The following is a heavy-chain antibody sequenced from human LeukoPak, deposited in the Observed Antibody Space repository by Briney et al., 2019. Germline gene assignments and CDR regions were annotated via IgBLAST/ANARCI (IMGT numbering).Heavy chain of an antibody. D-gene: IGHD1-26*01. CDR2: ISGSGGST. V-gene: IGHV3-23*01. CDR1: GFTLSSYA. CDR3: ARDPIVGAVGWFDP. J-gene: IGHJ5*02. Sequence: GGSLRLSCAASGFTLSSYAMSWVRQAPGKGLEWVSAISGSGGSTYYADSVKGRFTISRDNAKNSLYLQMNSLRDEDTAVYYCARDPIVGAVGWFDPWGQGTLVTVSS.